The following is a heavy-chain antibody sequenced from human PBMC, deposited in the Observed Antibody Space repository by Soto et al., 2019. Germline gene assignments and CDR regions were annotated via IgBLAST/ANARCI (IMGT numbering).Heavy chain of an antibody. CDR2: FYPGDSTS. V-gene: IGHV5-51*01. J-gene: IGHJ3*01. CDR3: ARIIGYCRNNDCSWRFDV. D-gene: IGHD2-15*01. Sequence: PGESLKISCKTSGYSFISYWVAWVRQLPGKGLEWMGTFYPGDSTSTYSPSFQGQVTISVDTSITTAYLQLNSLNASDTAMYYCARIIGYCRNNDCSWRFDVWGQGTLVTVSS. CDR1: GYSFISYW.